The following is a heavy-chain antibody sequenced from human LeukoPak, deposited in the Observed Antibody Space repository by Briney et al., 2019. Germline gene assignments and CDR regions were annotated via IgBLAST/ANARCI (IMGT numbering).Heavy chain of an antibody. CDR2: ISGSCGST. V-gene: IGHV3-23*01. Sequence: LTGGSLRLSCAASGFTFSSYAMSWVRQAPRKGLDWVAAISGSCGSTYYADSVKSRVTICKDHYKNTLYLQMNSLRAEDTAVYYCAKDRDAFDIWGQGTMVTVSS. CDR3: AKDRDAFDI. J-gene: IGHJ3*02. CDR1: GFTFSSYA.